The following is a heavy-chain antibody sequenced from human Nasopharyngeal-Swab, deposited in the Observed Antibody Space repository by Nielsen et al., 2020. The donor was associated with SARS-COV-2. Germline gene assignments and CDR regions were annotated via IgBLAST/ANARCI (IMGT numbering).Heavy chain of an antibody. CDR1: GDSISSNSYY. Sequence: SEALSLSCTVSGDSISSNSYYWGWIRQSPGKGLEWIGSFSYSGTTYFNPSLKSRVTISVDTSKNQCSVKLSSVAAADTAVYYCASYYYDSSDYSYWFDPWGQGTLVTVSS. CDR3: ASYYYDSSDYSYWFDP. V-gene: IGHV4-39*01. D-gene: IGHD3-22*01. J-gene: IGHJ5*02. CDR2: FSYSGTT.